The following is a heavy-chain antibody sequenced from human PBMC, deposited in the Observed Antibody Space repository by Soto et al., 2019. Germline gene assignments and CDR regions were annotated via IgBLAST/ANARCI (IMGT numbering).Heavy chain of an antibody. Sequence: EVQLLESGGGLVQPGGSLRLSCAASGFTFSSYAMRWVRQAPVKGLEWVSAISGSGHSTYYADSGKGRFTISRDTSKNTLYLQMNSLIAEDTAVYYCARRGSGSYYDSWGQGTLVTVSS. CDR1: GFTFSSYA. CDR2: ISGSGHST. J-gene: IGHJ4*02. CDR3: ARRGSGSYYDS. V-gene: IGHV3-23*01. D-gene: IGHD1-26*01.